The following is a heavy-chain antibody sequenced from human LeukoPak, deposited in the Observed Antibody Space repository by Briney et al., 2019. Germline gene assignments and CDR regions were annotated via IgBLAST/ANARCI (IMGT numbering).Heavy chain of an antibody. CDR3: ARVEYSSSSSFDY. V-gene: IGHV3-21*01. D-gene: IGHD6-13*01. CDR2: ISSSSSYI. Sequence: GGSLRLSCAASGFTLSSYSMNWVRQAPGKGLEWVSSISSSSSYIYYADSVKGRFTISRDNAKNSLYLQMNSLRAEDTAVYYCARVEYSSSSSFDYWGQGTLVTVSS. CDR1: GFTLSSYS. J-gene: IGHJ4*02.